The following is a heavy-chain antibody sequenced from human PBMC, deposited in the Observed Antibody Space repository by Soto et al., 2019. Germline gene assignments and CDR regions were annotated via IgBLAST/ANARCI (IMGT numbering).Heavy chain of an antibody. J-gene: IGHJ6*02. D-gene: IGHD6-19*01. CDR2: ISGSGGST. CDR3: AKVRAVAGGYYYYGMDV. V-gene: IGHV3-23*01. Sequence: PGGSLRLSCAASGFTFSSYAMSWVRQAPGKGLEWVSAISGSGGSTYYADSVKGRFTISRDNSKNTLYLQMNSLRAEDTAVYYCAKVRAVAGGYYYYGMDVWGQGTTVTVSS. CDR1: GFTFSSYA.